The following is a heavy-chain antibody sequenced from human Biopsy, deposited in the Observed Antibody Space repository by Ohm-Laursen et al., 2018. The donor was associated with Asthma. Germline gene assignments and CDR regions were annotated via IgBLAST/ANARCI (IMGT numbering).Heavy chain of an antibody. D-gene: IGHD6-13*01. CDR2: IHSSGST. CDR1: CGSISSDY. J-gene: IGHJ5*02. V-gene: IGHV4-59*07. Sequence: SDTLSLTCTVSCGSISSDYWSWLRQSPGKGLEWIGYIHSSGSTRFNPSLKSRVTVSVDTSVDQVSLKLSSVSAADTAIYYCARATSTWSQSGPHFFDHWGPGTLVTVSS. CDR3: ARATSTWSQSGPHFFDH.